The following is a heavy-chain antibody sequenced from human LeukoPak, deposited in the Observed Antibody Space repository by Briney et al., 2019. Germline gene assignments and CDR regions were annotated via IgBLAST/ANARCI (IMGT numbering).Heavy chain of an antibody. CDR2: IYPGDSDT. CDR1: GNTFTTSL. CDR3: ARPKYSSSLAFDY. D-gene: IGHD6-6*01. Sequence: GESLKISCKDSGNTFTTSLIVWVRQMPGKGLEWMGIIYPGDSDTKYSPSFQGQVTISADKSISTDYLQWSSLKASDTAIYYCARPKYSSSLAFDYWGQGTPVTVSS. J-gene: IGHJ4*02. V-gene: IGHV5-51*01.